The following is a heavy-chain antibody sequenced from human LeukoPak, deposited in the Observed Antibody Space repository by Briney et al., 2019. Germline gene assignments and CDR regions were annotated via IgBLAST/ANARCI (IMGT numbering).Heavy chain of an antibody. D-gene: IGHD2-15*01. Sequence: GGSLRLSCAASGFFFGDFGMNWVRQSPGKGLEWVSSISPGSDFTYYADSMKGRFTISRDNAKSSLYLQMNSLRADDTAVYYCAKEWGSWPLNWFDPWGQGTLVTVSS. V-gene: IGHV3-21*04. CDR2: ISPGSDFT. J-gene: IGHJ5*02. CDR1: GFFFGDFG. CDR3: AKEWGSWPLNWFDP.